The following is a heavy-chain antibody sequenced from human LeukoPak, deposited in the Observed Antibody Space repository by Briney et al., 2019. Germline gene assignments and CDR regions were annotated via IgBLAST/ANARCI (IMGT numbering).Heavy chain of an antibody. Sequence: SETLSLTCTVSGGSISTYYWSWIRQPPGKGLEWIGYIYYSGSTNYNPSLKSRVTISVDTSKNQFSLKLSSVTAADTAVYYCARVRKGYFDWLLFDYWGQGTLVTVSS. CDR1: GGSISTYY. J-gene: IGHJ4*02. CDR3: ARVRKGYFDWLLFDY. V-gene: IGHV4-59*01. D-gene: IGHD3-9*01. CDR2: IYYSGST.